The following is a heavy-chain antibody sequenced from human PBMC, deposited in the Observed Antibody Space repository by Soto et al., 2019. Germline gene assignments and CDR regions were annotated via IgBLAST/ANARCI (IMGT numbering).Heavy chain of an antibody. V-gene: IGHV4-31*03. CDR3: ATLYMVRGVRTFDY. D-gene: IGHD3-10*01. CDR2: IYYTGST. J-gene: IGHJ4*02. Sequence: QVQLQESGPGLVKPSQTLSLTCTVSGGSISSGGYYWSWIRQHPGKGLEWSGYIYYTGSTYYNPSLKSRVTISVDTSKNKFSLKLSSVTAADTAVYYCATLYMVRGVRTFDYWGQGTLVTVSS. CDR1: GGSISSGGYY.